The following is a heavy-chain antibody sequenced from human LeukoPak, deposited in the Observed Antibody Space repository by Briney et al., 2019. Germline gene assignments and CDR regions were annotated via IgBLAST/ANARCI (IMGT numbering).Heavy chain of an antibody. Sequence: SETLSLTCTVSGGSISSYYWSWIRQPPGKGLEWIGYIYYSGSTNYNPSLKSRVTISVDTSKNQFSLKLNSVTAADTAVYYCARVAYYYDSSGYYDVYYFDYWGQGTLVTVSS. CDR2: IYYSGST. CDR3: ARVAYYYDSSGYYDVYYFDY. J-gene: IGHJ4*02. V-gene: IGHV4-59*01. D-gene: IGHD3-22*01. CDR1: GGSISSYY.